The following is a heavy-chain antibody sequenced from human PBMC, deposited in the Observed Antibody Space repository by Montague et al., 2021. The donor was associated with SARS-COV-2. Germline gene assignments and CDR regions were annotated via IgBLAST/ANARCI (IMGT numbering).Heavy chain of an antibody. CDR3: ARESSGCFFRRCSRYGMDV. Sequence: SETLSLTCAVSGGSISSSNWWSWVRQPPGKGLEWIGEIYHSGSTXXNPXXXSRVTISVDKSKNQFSLKLGSVTAADTAVYYCARESSGCFFRRCSRYGMDVWGQGTTVTVSS. J-gene: IGHJ6*02. V-gene: IGHV4-4*02. D-gene: IGHD6-19*01. CDR1: GGSISSSNW. CDR2: IYHSGST.